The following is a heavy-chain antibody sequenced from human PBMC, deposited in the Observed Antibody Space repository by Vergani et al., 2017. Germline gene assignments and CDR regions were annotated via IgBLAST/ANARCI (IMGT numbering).Heavy chain of an antibody. V-gene: IGHV4-31*03. J-gene: IGHJ4*02. CDR3: ARMGGYDEGDAFRIGYFDS. CDR2: IYSTGST. CDR1: GGSLSSGDYY. Sequence: QVQLQESGPGLVKPSQTLSLTCPVSGGSLSSGDYYRNWIRQHPGKGLEWIGYIYSTGSTHHNPSLRRRINMSVDTSKNQFSLKLNSVTAADTAMYYCARMGGYDEGDAFRIGYFDSWGPGILVTVSS. D-gene: IGHD3-22*01.